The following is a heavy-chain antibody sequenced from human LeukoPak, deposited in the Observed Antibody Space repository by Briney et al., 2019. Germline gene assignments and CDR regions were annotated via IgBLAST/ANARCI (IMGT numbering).Heavy chain of an antibody. CDR2: ISSSSSYI. V-gene: IGHV3-21*01. D-gene: IGHD3-9*01. CDR3: AREGGLAYDILTGYYGDFDY. Sequence: PGGSLRLSCAASGFTFSSYSLNWVRQAPGKGLEWVSSISSSSSYIYYADSVKGRFTISRDNAKNSLYLQMNSLRAEDTAVYYCAREGGLAYDILTGYYGDFDYWGQGTLVTVSS. CDR1: GFTFSSYS. J-gene: IGHJ4*02.